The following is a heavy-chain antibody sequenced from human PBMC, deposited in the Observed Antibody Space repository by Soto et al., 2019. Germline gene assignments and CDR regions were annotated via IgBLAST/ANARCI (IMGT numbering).Heavy chain of an antibody. CDR1: GGSISSGDYY. V-gene: IGHV4-30-4*01. CDR2: IYYSGST. D-gene: IGHD2-15*01. J-gene: IGHJ6*02. CDR3: ATPPGILPQIGDYYYYGMDV. Sequence: SETLSLTCTVSGGSISSGDYYWSWIRQPPGKGLEWIGYIYYSGSTYYNPSLKSRVTISVDTSKNQFSLKLSSVTAADTAVYYCATPPGILPQIGDYYYYGMDVWGQGTTVTVSS.